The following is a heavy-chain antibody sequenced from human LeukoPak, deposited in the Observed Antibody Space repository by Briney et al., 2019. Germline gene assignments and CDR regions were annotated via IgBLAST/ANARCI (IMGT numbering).Heavy chain of an antibody. Sequence: GRSLRLSCAASGFTFSSYGMHWVRQAPGKGLEWVAVIWYDGSNKYYADSVKGRFTISRDNSKNTLYLQMNSPRAEDTAVYYCARDSDTLYDYVWGTVDYWGQGTLVTVSS. CDR3: ARDSDTLYDYVWGTVDY. V-gene: IGHV3-33*01. CDR2: IWYDGSNK. CDR1: GFTFSSYG. D-gene: IGHD3-16*01. J-gene: IGHJ4*02.